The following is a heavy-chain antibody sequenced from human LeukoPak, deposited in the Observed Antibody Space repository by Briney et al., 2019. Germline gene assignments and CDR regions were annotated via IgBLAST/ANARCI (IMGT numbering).Heavy chain of an antibody. CDR1: GGSISSYY. CDR2: IYYSGST. J-gene: IGHJ3*02. Sequence: SETLSLTCTVSGGSISSYYWSWLRQPPGKGLEWIGYIYYSGSTNYNPSLKSRVTISVDTSKNQFSLKLSSVTAADTAVYYCARQDSSSWYENAFDIWGQGTMVTVSS. V-gene: IGHV4-59*01. CDR3: ARQDSSSWYENAFDI. D-gene: IGHD6-13*01.